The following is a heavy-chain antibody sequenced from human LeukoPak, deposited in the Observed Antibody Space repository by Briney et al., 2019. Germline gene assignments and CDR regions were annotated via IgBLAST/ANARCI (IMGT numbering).Heavy chain of an antibody. CDR2: ISGRADGT. Sequence: PGGSLRLSCAASGFTFNSHAMSWVRQAPGKGLEWVSAISGRADGTYYADSVRGRFTISRDNSKNTVDLQMNSLRAEDTAVFYCAKHQDYGAFDYWGQGTLVTVSS. V-gene: IGHV3-23*01. CDR1: GFTFNSHA. J-gene: IGHJ4*02. CDR3: AKHQDYGAFDY. D-gene: IGHD4-17*01.